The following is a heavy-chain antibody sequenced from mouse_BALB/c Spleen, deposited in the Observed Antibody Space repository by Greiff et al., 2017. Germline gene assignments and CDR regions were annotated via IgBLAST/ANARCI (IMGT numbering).Heavy chain of an antibody. J-gene: IGHJ2*01. CDR1: GYAFSSSW. Sequence: QVQLQQSGPELVKPGASVKISCKASGYAFSSSWMNWVKQRPGQGLEWIGRIYPGDGDTNYNGKFKGKATLTADKSSSTAYMQLSSLTSVDSAVYFCARWAVVARDYFDYWGQGTTLTVSS. CDR3: ARWAVVARDYFDY. CDR2: IYPGDGDT. V-gene: IGHV1-82*01. D-gene: IGHD1-1*01.